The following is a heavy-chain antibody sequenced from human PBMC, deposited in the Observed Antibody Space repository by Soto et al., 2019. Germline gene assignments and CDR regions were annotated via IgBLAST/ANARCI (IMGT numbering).Heavy chain of an antibody. J-gene: IGHJ6*03. V-gene: IGHV4-34*01. Sequence: TSETLSLTCAVYGGSFSGYYWSWIRQPPGKGLEWIGEINHSGSTNYNPSLKSRVTISVDTSKNQFSLKLSSVTAADTAVYYCARAQIGVPAARNYYYYYMDVWGKGTTVTVSS. CDR3: ARAQIGVPAARNYYYYYMDV. D-gene: IGHD2-2*01. CDR2: INHSGST. CDR1: GGSFSGYY.